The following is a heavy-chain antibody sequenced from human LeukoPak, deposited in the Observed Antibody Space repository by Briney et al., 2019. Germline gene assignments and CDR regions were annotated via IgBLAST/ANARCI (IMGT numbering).Heavy chain of an antibody. Sequence: GASVKVSCKASGYTFTGYYMHWVRQAPGQGLEWMGWINPNSGGTNYAQKFQGRVTMTRDTSISTAYMELSRLRSEDTAVYYCARMYYDFWSGYTPYDPWGQGTLVTVSS. CDR3: ARMYYDFWSGYTPYDP. D-gene: IGHD3-3*01. V-gene: IGHV1-2*02. CDR1: GYTFTGYY. J-gene: IGHJ5*02. CDR2: INPNSGGT.